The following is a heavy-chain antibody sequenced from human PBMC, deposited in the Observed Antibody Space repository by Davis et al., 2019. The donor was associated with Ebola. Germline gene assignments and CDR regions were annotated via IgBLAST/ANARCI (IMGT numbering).Heavy chain of an antibody. CDR1: GYPFSSST. CDR3: ARGHNYAHEY. J-gene: IGHJ4*02. CDR2: VILKSGAT. Sequence: ASVKVSCKASGYPFSSSTIHWMRQAPGQGLEWLGRVILKSGATNYAQKFQGRVTMTRDTSISTVYMELSSLRYDDTADYYCARGHNYAHEYWGQGTLVTVAS. V-gene: IGHV1-2*06. D-gene: IGHD4-11*01.